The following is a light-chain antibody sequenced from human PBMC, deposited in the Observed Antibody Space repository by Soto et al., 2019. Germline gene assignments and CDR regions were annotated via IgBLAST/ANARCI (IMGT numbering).Light chain of an antibody. CDR2: SAN. CDR1: QDISNF. CDR3: LQHKSYPRT. V-gene: IGKV1-17*03. Sequence: IRMTQSPSSFSASTGDRVTITCRASQDISNFLVWFQQRPGKVPKRLMYSANRLESGVPSRFSGSGSGTEFTLTISSLQPEDFATYYCLQHKSYPRTFGQGTKVDNK. J-gene: IGKJ1*01.